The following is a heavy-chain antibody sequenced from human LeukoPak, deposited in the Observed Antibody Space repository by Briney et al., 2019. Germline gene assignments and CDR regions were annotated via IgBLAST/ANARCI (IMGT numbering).Heavy chain of an antibody. CDR2: ISSSSSYI. V-gene: IGHV3-21*01. D-gene: IGHD3-10*01. Sequence: GGSLRLSCAASGFTFSSYSMNWVRQAPGKGLEWVSSISSSSSYIYYADSVKGRFTISRDNAKNSLYLQMNSLRAEDTAVYYCARISDGSGSYYNVRYYYGMDVWGQGTTVTVSS. CDR1: GFTFSSYS. CDR3: ARISDGSGSYYNVRYYYGMDV. J-gene: IGHJ6*02.